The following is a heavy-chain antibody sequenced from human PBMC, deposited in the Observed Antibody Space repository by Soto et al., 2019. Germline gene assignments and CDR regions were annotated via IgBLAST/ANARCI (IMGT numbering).Heavy chain of an antibody. CDR1: GYTFTGYY. V-gene: IGHV1-2*02. CDR2: INPNSGGT. Sequence: QVQLVQSGAEVKKPGASVKVSCKAPGYTFTGYYMHWVPQAPGQGLEWMGWINPNSGGTNYAQKYQGSVTITRDTSISTADMELSSLRSDDTAVYYWARARGVDYWGQGTLVTVSS. J-gene: IGHJ4*02. D-gene: IGHD3-10*01. CDR3: ARARGVDY.